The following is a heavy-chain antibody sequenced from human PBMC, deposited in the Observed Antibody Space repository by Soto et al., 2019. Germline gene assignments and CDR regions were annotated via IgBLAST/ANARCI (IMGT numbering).Heavy chain of an antibody. D-gene: IGHD2-15*01. V-gene: IGHV3-30*18. CDR1: GFTFSNYG. Sequence: GGSLRLSCVASGFTFSNYGMHWVRQAPGKGLEWVALILYDGSNKYYADSVKGRFTISRDNLKNTLYLQMNSLRAEDTAVYYCAKSVVIHDYYYYGMDVWGQGTTVTVSS. CDR3: AKSVVIHDYYYYGMDV. CDR2: ILYDGSNK. J-gene: IGHJ6*02.